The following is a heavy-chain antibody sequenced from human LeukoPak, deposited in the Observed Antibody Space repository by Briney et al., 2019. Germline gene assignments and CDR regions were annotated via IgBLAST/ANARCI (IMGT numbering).Heavy chain of an antibody. J-gene: IGHJ4*02. V-gene: IGHV4-61*02. CDR3: ARGSAMATINDY. Sequence: SETLSLTCTVSGCSISSGSYYWRWIRQPAGKGLEWIGRICNSGYTNYNPPLNTRITISVATSNYQFSLTLTSSTAACPALSYCARGSAMATINDYWGQGTLVTVSS. CDR1: GCSISSGSYY. D-gene: IGHD5-24*01. CDR2: ICNSGYT.